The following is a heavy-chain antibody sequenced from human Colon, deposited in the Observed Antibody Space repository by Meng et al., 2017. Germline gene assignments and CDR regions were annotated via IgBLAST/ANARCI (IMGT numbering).Heavy chain of an antibody. V-gene: IGHV3-21*01. CDR3: ARDAQGLDYSRAGYQSDY. CDR2: INRASVYI. D-gene: IGHD2-21*01. Sequence: GESLKISCAGSGFTFSSYSMSWVRQAPGKGLEWVSSINRASVYIYYADSVKGRFTITRDNAKNSLYLQMNRLRDEDTAVYYCARDAQGLDYSRAGYQSDYWGQGTLVTVSS. J-gene: IGHJ4*02. CDR1: GFTFSSYS.